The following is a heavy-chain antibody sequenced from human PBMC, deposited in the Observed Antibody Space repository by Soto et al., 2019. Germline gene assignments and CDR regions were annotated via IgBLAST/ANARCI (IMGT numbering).Heavy chain of an antibody. D-gene: IGHD3-10*01. CDR2: VHSGGTTT. J-gene: IGHJ3*01. CDR3: ARGDRGGFDL. CDR1: GFTFDYYW. V-gene: IGHV3-74*01. Sequence: EVQLVESGGGLVQPGESLRLSCAASGFTFDYYWMHWVRQASGKGLVWVSRVHSGGTTTTYADSVKGRFTISRDNARNTVSLQMSSLRAEDTAIYYCARGDRGGFDLWGHGTMVTVSS.